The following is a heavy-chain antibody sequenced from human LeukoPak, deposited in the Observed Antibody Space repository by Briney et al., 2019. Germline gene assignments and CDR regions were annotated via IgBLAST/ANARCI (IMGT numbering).Heavy chain of an antibody. CDR2: ISGRGGST. CDR3: AKTSTGVGYYYGMDV. D-gene: IGHD3-10*01. CDR1: GFTFSSYA. V-gene: IGHV3-23*01. J-gene: IGHJ6*02. Sequence: GGSLGLSCAASGFTFSSYAMSWVRQAPGKGLEWVSTISGRGGSTYYADSVKGRFTISRDNSKNTLYLQMNSLRAEDTAIYYCAKTSTGVGYYYGMDVWGQGTTVTVSS.